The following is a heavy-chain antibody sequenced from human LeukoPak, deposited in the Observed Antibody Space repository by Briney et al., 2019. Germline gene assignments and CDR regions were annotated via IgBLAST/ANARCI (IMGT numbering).Heavy chain of an antibody. Sequence: GGSLRLSCAASGFTFSSYAMSWVRQAPGRGLQWVASIKQDGSEIYYVDSVKGRFSISRDNDKNSLSLQMNSLRAEDTAVYYCARGHSGRWFWWFGAWGQGTLVTVSS. D-gene: IGHD1-26*01. J-gene: IGHJ5*02. V-gene: IGHV3-7*04. CDR1: GFTFSSYA. CDR2: IKQDGSEI. CDR3: ARGHSGRWFWWFGA.